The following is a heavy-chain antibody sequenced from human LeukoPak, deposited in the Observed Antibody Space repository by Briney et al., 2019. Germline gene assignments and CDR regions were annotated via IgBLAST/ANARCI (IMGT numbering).Heavy chain of an antibody. CDR3: ARDLQGAAWAYYYYYYMDV. V-gene: IGHV4-39*07. CDR1: GGSISSSSYY. J-gene: IGHJ6*03. D-gene: IGHD6-13*01. CDR2: IYCSGST. Sequence: SETLSLTCTVSGGSISSSSYYWGWIRQPPGKGLEWIGSIYCSGSTYYNPSLKSRVTISVDTSKNQFSLKLSSVTAADTAVYYCARDLQGAAWAYYYYYYMDVWGKGTTVTVSS.